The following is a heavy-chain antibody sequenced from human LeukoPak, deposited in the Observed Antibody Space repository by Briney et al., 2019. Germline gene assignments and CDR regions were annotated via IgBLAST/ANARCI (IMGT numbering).Heavy chain of an antibody. CDR3: AAGTAADF. CDR2: ISGIGDRT. D-gene: IGHD6-13*01. J-gene: IGHJ4*02. CDR1: GFTFSTYA. Sequence: GGSLRLSCAASGFTFSTYAMSWVRQAPGKGLEWVSAISGIGDRTYYADSVKGRFTISRDNSKNTLYLQMNSLRAEDTAVYFCAAGTAADFWGQGTLVTVSS. V-gene: IGHV3-23*01.